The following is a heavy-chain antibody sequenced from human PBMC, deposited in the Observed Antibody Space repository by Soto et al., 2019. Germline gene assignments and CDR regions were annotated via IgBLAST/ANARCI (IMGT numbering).Heavy chain of an antibody. CDR1: GYTFTSYY. CDR2: INPSGGST. V-gene: IGHV1-46*01. Sequence: ASVKVPCKAAGYTFTSYYMHWVRQAPGQGLEWMGIINPSGGSTSYAQKFQGRVTMTSDTSTSTGYMELSSLRSEDTAVYYCARGVDSSGYYLRWGQGTLAIASS. CDR3: ARGVDSSGYYLR. D-gene: IGHD3-22*01. J-gene: IGHJ4*02.